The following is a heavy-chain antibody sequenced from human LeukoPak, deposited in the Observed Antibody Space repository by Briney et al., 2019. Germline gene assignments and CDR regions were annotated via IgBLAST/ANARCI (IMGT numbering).Heavy chain of an antibody. Sequence: GGSLRLSCAGSGFTFRYCSMNWVRQAPERGREWISSISSSSHFIYYADSVKGRFTISRDNAQNSVYLQMNGLRAEDTAVYFCAGGSSTDSYYFDYWGQGTLVTVSS. CDR2: ISSSSHFI. V-gene: IGHV3-21*01. J-gene: IGHJ4*02. D-gene: IGHD2-2*01. CDR3: AGGSSTDSYYFDY. CDR1: GFTFRYCS.